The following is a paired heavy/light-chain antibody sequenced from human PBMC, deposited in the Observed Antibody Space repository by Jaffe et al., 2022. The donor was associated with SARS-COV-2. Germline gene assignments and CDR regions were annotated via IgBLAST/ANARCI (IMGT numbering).Heavy chain of an antibody. Sequence: QVQLRESGPGLVKPSGTLSLTCAVSGGSISSGNWWTWVRQPPGRGLEWIGEISHSGNTNYNPSLESRVTISVDNSNNQFSLTLSSVTAADTAVYYCARPSNDCTSSSCQFDYHNYYGMDVWGQGTTVTVSS. CDR1: GGSISSGNW. J-gene: IGHJ6*02. CDR2: ISHSGNT. D-gene: IGHD6-13*01. CDR3: ARPSNDCTSSSCQFDYHNYYGMDV. V-gene: IGHV4-4*02.
Light chain of an antibody. CDR2: LGS. J-gene: IGKJ2*01. CDR1: QSLLHSNGYNY. V-gene: IGKV2-28*01. Sequence: DIVMTQSPLSLPVTPGEPASISCRSSQSLLHSNGYNYLDWYLQKPGQSPQLLIYLGSNRASGVPDRLSGSGSGTDFTLKISRVEAEDVGVYYCMQALQTPYTFGQGTKLEIK. CDR3: MQALQTPYT.